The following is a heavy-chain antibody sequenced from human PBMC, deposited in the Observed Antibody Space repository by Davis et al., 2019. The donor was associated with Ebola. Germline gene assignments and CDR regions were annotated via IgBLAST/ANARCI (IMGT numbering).Heavy chain of an antibody. Sequence: GGSLRLSCTASGFTFSDYYMSWVRQAPGKGLEWVSHIGKSGDMIRYAASVKGRFTISRENAKKSLHLQMTSLRAEDTAVYFCARTANFDYWGQGTLVTVSS. V-gene: IGHV3-11*01. CDR3: ARTANFDY. CDR2: IGKSGDMI. J-gene: IGHJ4*02. D-gene: IGHD5-18*01. CDR1: GFTFSDYY.